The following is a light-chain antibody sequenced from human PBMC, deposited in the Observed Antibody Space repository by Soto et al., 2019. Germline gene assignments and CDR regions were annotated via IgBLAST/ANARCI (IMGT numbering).Light chain of an antibody. CDR1: SSNIGGTNY. CDR3: DSWDDRLVPYV. J-gene: IGLJ1*01. Sequence: QSVLTQPPSASGTPGQRVFISCSGSSSNIGGTNYAYWYQQLPGAAPKLLMHSNNLRPSGVPERISGSKSGTSASLAITGLRSEDEAVYYCDSWDDRLVPYVFGTGTKV. CDR2: SNN. V-gene: IGLV1-47*02.